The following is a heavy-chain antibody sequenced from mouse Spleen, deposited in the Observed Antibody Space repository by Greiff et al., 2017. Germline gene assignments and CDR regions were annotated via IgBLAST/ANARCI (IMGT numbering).Heavy chain of an antibody. J-gene: IGHJ4*01. CDR1: GFTFSDYG. CDR3: ARPGDQPAMDY. Sequence: EVRLVESGGGLVKPGGSLKLSCAASGFTFSDYGMHWVRQAPEKGLEWVAYISSGSSTIYYADTVKGRFTISRDNAKNTLFLQMTSLRSEDTAMYYCARPGDQPAMDYWGQGTSVTVSS. CDR2: ISSGSSTI. V-gene: IGHV5-17*01.